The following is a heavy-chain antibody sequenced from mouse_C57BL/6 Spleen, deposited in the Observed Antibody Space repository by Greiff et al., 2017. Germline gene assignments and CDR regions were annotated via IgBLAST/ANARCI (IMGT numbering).Heavy chain of an antibody. D-gene: IGHD2-13*01. Sequence: VQLQQSGAELVRPGTSVKVSCKASGYAFTNYLIEWVKQRPGQGLEWIGVINPGSGGTNYTEKFKGKATLTADKSSSTAYMQRSSLRAEDCAVYFWAGGDGDHGDWGQGTLVTVSA. CDR3: AGGDGDHGD. CDR1: GYAFTNYL. J-gene: IGHJ3*01. CDR2: INPGSGGT. V-gene: IGHV1-54*01.